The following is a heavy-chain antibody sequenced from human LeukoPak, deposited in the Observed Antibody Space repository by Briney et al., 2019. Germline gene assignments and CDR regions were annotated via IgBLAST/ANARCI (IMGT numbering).Heavy chain of an antibody. Sequence: SETLSLTCTVSGDSINSSDYYWAWIRQPPGEGLEWIGTIYYSGSTYYKSSLKSRVTISGDTSKNQFSLKLNSVTAADTAIYYCGTHRRSGSGGSENAFEIWGQGTMVTVSS. CDR1: GDSINSSDYY. J-gene: IGHJ3*02. CDR3: GTHRRSGSGGSENAFEI. V-gene: IGHV4-39*01. D-gene: IGHD5-12*01. CDR2: IYYSGST.